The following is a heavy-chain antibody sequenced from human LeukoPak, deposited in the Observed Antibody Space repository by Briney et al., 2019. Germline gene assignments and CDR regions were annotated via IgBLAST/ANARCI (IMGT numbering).Heavy chain of an antibody. D-gene: IGHD5-18*01. J-gene: IGHJ4*02. CDR3: AREGGGHMYGLDY. CDR2: IYYSGST. CDR1: GGSISSYY. Sequence: PSETLSLTCTVSGGSISSYYWSWIRQPPGKGLEWIGYIYYSGSTNYNPSLKSRVTISVDTSKNQFSLKLSSVTAADTAVYYCAREGGGHMYGLDYWGQGTLVTVSS. V-gene: IGHV4-59*01.